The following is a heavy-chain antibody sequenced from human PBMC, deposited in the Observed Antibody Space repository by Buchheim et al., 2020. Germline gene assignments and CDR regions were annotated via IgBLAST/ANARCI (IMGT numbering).Heavy chain of an antibody. CDR2: IKEDGSEK. CDR3: ARGRGYFYSNEDNWPDP. J-gene: IGHJ5*02. V-gene: IGHV3-7*01. CDR1: GFTFSTYW. Sequence: EVQVVESGGGLVQPGGSLRLSCAASGFTFSTYWMSWVRQAPGKGPEWVANIKEDGSEKYYVDSVKARFSISRDNAKNPVYLKMNSLRAEDTAMYYCARGRGYFYSNEDNWPDPWGQGTL. D-gene: IGHD1-1*01.